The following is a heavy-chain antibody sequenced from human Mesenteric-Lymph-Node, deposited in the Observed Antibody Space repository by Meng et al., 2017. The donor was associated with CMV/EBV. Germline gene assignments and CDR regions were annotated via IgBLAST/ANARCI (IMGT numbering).Heavy chain of an antibody. J-gene: IGHJ4*02. CDR1: GFTYSSYA. V-gene: IGHV3-21*01. CDR2: LSGSGGGT. Sequence: GGSLRLSCAASGFTYSSYAMTWVRQAPGKGLEWVSSLSGSGGGTYYADSVKGRFTISRDNAKNSLYLQMNSLRAEDTAVYYCAREELRFLEGKSPLDYWGQGTLVTVSS. D-gene: IGHD3-3*01. CDR3: AREELRFLEGKSPLDY.